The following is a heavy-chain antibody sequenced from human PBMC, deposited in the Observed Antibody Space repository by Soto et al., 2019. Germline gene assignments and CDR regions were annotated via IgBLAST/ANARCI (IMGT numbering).Heavy chain of an antibody. V-gene: IGHV1-3*01. CDR3: ARDVGSYYYYYYGMDV. Sequence: GASVKVSCKASGYTFTSYAMHWVRQAPGQRLEWMGWINAGNGNTKYSQKFQGRVTITRDTSASTAYMELSSLRSEDTAVYYCARDVGSYYYYYYGMDVWGQGTPVTV. CDR1: GYTFTSYA. D-gene: IGHD3-10*01. CDR2: INAGNGNT. J-gene: IGHJ6*02.